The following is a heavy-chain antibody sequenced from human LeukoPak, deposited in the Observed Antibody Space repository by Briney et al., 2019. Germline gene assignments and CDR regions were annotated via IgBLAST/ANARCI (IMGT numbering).Heavy chain of an antibody. CDR2: INPSGGST. V-gene: IGHV1-46*01. D-gene: IGHD3-22*01. J-gene: IGHJ4*02. Sequence: GASVTVSCKASGYTFTSYYMHWVRQAPGQGLEWMGIINPSGGSTSYAQKFQGRVTMTRDTSTSTVYMELSSLRSEDTAVYYCARGCLYYYDSSGYCHFDYWGQGTLVTVSS. CDR1: GYTFTSYY. CDR3: ARGCLYYYDSSGYCHFDY.